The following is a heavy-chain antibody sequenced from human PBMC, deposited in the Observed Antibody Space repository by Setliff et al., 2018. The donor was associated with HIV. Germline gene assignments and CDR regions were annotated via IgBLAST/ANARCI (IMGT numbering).Heavy chain of an antibody. V-gene: IGHV3-15*01. CDR2: IKSKTDGGTT. J-gene: IGHJ4*02. CDR3: AKNRNRYYYDNSGYPDY. CDR1: GFTFSNAW. Sequence: PGGSLRLSCAASGFTFSNAWMSWVRQAPGKGLEWVGHIKSKTDGGTTDYAAPVKGRFTISRDDSKNTLYLQMNSLRAEDTAVYYCAKNRNRYYYDNSGYPDYWGQGTLVTVSS. D-gene: IGHD3-22*01.